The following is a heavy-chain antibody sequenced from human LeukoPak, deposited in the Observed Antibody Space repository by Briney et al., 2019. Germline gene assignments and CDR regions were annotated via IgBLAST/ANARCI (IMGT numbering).Heavy chain of an antibody. CDR3: ARGLIPGGAYCGGDCYSYHDAFDI. V-gene: IGHV4-30-2*01. Sequence: PSETLSLTCTVSGGSISSGGYYWGWIRQPPGKGLEWIGYIYHSGSTYYNPSLKSRVTISVDTSKNQFSLKLSSVTAADTAVYYCARGLIPGGAYCGGDCYSYHDAFDIWGQGTMVTLSS. CDR1: GGSISSGGYY. J-gene: IGHJ3*02. CDR2: IYHSGST. D-gene: IGHD2-21*02.